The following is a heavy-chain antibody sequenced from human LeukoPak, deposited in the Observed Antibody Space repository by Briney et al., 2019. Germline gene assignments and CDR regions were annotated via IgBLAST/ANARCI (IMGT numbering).Heavy chain of an antibody. CDR3: APVSDYSDSGGWDYYFAY. CDR2: IYYSGST. D-gene: IGHD3-22*01. J-gene: IGHJ4*02. Sequence: SETLSLTCTVSGGSISSSSYYWGWIRQPPGKGLEWIGSIYYSGSTYYNPSLKSRVTISVDTSKNQFSLKLSSVTAADTAVYYCAPVSDYSDSGGWDYYFAYWGEGTLVTVSS. CDR1: GGSISSSSYY. V-gene: IGHV4-39*01.